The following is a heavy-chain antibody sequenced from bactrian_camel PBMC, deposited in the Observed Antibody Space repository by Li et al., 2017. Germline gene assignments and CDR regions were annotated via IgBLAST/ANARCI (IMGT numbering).Heavy chain of an antibody. J-gene: IGHJ4*01. CDR3: AADLARYCGAFSGFFARAS. CDR1: RYMYDNGC. V-gene: IGHV3S53*01. D-gene: IGHD2*01. Sequence: VQLVESGGGLVQPGGSLRLSCAASRYMYDNGCMGWFRQAPGKEREGVATIDTDGSTRYADSVKGRFTLSKDNAKNTLYLQMNSLKPEDSAMYYCAADLARYCGAFSGFFARASWGQGTQVTVS. CDR2: IDTDGST.